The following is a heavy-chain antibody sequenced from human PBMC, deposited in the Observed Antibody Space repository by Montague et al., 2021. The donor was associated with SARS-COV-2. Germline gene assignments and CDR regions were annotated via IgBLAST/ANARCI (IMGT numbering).Heavy chain of an antibody. CDR2: IHHGGST. CDR1: GGSFSTYS. D-gene: IGHD3-10*01. V-gene: IGHV4-34*01. Sequence: SETLSLTCAVHGGSFSTYSWNWIRQPPGKGLEWIGEIHHGGSTNYNPSLKSRVTISADTSKNQLSLKLTSVAAADTAVYYCARLGDGVVPSPILGVGPYYSYYYMDVGGKVPRSPSP. CDR3: ARLGDGVVPSPILGVGPYYSYYYMDV. J-gene: IGHJ6*03.